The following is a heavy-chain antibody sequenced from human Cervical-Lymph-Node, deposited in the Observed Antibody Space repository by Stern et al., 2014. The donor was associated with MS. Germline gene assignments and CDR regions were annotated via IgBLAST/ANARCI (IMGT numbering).Heavy chain of an antibody. CDR1: GGTWNSYS. CDR2: IVPVLGIT. CDR3: TRAPPTRNIRIVEYVFFHD. J-gene: IGHJ4*02. Sequence: VQLVESGAEVKSPGSSVRVSCKASGGTWNSYSFSWVRQAPGQGLEWMGRIVPVLGITNYAQKFQGRVTLTADKSTDTGYMELSRLRSDDSAVYYCTRAPPTRNIRIVEYVFFHDWGQGTLVSVSS. D-gene: IGHD2-21*01. V-gene: IGHV1-69*09.